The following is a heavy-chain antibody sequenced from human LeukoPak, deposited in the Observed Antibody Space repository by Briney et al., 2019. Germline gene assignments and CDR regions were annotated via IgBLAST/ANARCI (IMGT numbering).Heavy chain of an antibody. V-gene: IGHV1-24*01. Sequence: ASVKVSCKVSVYTLTELFMHWVRQAPGKGLEWMGGFDPEDGETIYAQKFQGRVTMTEETSADTAYMELSSLRSEDTAVYYCAISPRHYDFWSGSLMVAYWGQGTLVTVSS. J-gene: IGHJ4*02. CDR2: FDPEDGET. CDR3: AISPRHYDFWSGSLMVAY. CDR1: VYTLTELF. D-gene: IGHD3-3*01.